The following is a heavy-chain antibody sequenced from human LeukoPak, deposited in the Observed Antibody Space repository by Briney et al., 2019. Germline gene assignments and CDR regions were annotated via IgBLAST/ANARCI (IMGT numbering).Heavy chain of an antibody. D-gene: IGHD2-2*01. V-gene: IGHV3-23*01. CDR1: GFTFSSYA. CDR2: ISGSGGGT. Sequence: GGSLRLSCAASGFTFSSYAMSWVRQAPGKGLEWVSAISGSGGGTYYADSVKGRFTISRDNSKNTLYLQMNSLRAEDTAVYYCAKDVTAGRVLEVSAAIDYWGQGSLVTVSS. J-gene: IGHJ4*02. CDR3: AKDVTAGRVLEVSAAIDY.